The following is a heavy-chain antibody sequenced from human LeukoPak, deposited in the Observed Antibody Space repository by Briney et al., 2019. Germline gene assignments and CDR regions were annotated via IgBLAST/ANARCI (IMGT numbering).Heavy chain of an antibody. J-gene: IGHJ3*02. CDR3: ASRIGVGDSFDI. CDR1: GFTFSSYW. D-gene: IGHD3-3*01. V-gene: IGHV3-74*01. CDR2: INSDARNT. Sequence: GGSLRLSCAASGFTFSSYWMYWVRQAPGKGLVWVSRINSDARNTNYADSVQGRFTISRDNAKNTLYLQMNSLRVEDTAVYYCASRIGVGDSFDIWGQGTMVTVSS.